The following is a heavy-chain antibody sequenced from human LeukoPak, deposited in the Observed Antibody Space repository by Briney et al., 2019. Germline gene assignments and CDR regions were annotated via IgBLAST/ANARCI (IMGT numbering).Heavy chain of an antibody. V-gene: IGHV1-2*02. Sequence: GASVKVSCKASGYTFTGYYMHWVRQAPGQGLEGMGWINPNSGGTNYAQKFQGRVTMTRDTSLSTAYMELSRLRSDDTAVYYCARDRPYYDSSGYYLFDYWGQGTLVTVSS. J-gene: IGHJ4*02. CDR1: GYTFTGYY. CDR3: ARDRPYYDSSGYYLFDY. CDR2: INPNSGGT. D-gene: IGHD3-22*01.